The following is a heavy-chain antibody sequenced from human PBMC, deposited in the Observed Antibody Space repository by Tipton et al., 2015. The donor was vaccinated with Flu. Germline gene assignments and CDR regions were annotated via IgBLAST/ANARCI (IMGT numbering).Heavy chain of an antibody. D-gene: IGHD3-10*01. CDR1: GGSFSGHY. J-gene: IGHJ3*02. V-gene: IGHV4-34*09. CDR2: INHSGSP. CDR3: ARAPLMRFGAVFDI. Sequence: TLSLTCAVYGGSFSGHYWSWIRQPPGKGLEWIGEINHSGSPNYNPSLKSRVSISVDTSKNQFSLKVSSVTAADTAVYYCARAPLMRFGAVFDIWGQGTMVTVSS.